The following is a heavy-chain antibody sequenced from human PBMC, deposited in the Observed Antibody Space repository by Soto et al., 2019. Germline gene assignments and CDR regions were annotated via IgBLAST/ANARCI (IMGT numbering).Heavy chain of an antibody. CDR3: ARIRPRYCTNGVCRYYYYYYMDV. J-gene: IGHJ6*03. Sequence: PGGSLRLSCAASGFTFSRYAMSWVRQAPGKGLEWVSAISGSGGSTYYSTSLKTRLTISKDTSKNQVVLTMTNMDPVDTATYYCARIRPRYCTNGVCRYYYYYYMDVWGKGTTVTVSS. CDR2: ISGSGGST. V-gene: IGHV3-23*01. D-gene: IGHD2-8*01. CDR1: GFTFSRYA.